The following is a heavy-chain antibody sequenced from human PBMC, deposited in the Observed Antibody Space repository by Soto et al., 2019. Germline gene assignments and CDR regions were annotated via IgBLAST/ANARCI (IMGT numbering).Heavy chain of an antibody. CDR3: ASEGRYNYLDY. CDR1: GFTFSSYG. V-gene: IGHV3-33*01. D-gene: IGHD5-12*01. CDR2: IWYDGSNK. Sequence: QVQLVESGGGVVQPGRSLRLSCAASGFTFSSYGMHWVRQAPGKGLEWVAVIWYDGSNKYYADSVKGRLTISRDNSKNALYLQMNILRSEDTAVYYCASEGRYNYLDYWGQGTLVTVSS. J-gene: IGHJ4*02.